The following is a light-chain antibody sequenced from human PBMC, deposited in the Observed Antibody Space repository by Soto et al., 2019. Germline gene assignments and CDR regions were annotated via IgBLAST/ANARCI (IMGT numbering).Light chain of an antibody. V-gene: IGKV3-20*01. Sequence: EIVLTQSPATLSLSPGESATLSCRASQSISTYLAWYQQKPGQPPRLLIYGASSRATGIPDRFRASASGTDFTLTISRLEPEDFAVYFCQQYGGSPAITFGQGTRREIK. CDR1: QSISTY. J-gene: IGKJ5*01. CDR2: GAS. CDR3: QQYGGSPAIT.